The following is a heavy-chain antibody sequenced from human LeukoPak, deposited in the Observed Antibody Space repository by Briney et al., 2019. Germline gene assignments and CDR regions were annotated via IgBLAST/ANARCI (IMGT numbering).Heavy chain of an antibody. CDR1: GFTFSSYW. Sequence: GGSLRLSCAASGFTFSSYWMSWVRQAPGKGLEWVANIKQDGSEKYYVDSVKGRFTISRDNAKNSLYLQMNSLRAEDTAVYYCARDFPGPSYYDFWSGYYRFDPWGQGTLVTVSS. CDR3: ARDFPGPSYYDFWSGYYRFDP. J-gene: IGHJ5*02. CDR2: IKQDGSEK. V-gene: IGHV3-7*01. D-gene: IGHD3-3*01.